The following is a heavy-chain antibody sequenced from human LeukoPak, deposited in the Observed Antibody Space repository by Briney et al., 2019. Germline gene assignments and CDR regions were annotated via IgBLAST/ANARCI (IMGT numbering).Heavy chain of an antibody. CDR1: GYTFTSYD. D-gene: IGHD2-15*01. CDR3: ARGAYCSGGSCYRAEDAFDI. V-gene: IGHV1-8*01. J-gene: IGHJ3*02. Sequence: ASVKVSCKASGYTFTSYDINWVRQATGQGLEWMGWMNPNSGNTGHAQKFQGRVTMTRNTSISTAYMELSSLRSEDTAVYYCARGAYCSGGSCYRAEDAFDIWGQGTMVTVSS. CDR2: MNPNSGNT.